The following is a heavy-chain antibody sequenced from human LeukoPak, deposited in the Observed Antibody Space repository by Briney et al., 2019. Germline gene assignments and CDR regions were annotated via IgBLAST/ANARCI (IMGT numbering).Heavy chain of an antibody. D-gene: IGHD2-21*02. V-gene: IGHV5-51*01. Sequence: GESLKISCKGSGYSFTSYWIGWVRQMLGKGLEWMGIIYPGDSDTRYSPSFQGQVTISADKSISTAYLQWSSLKASDTAMYYCARQVVVTGYAFDIWGQGTMVTVSS. CDR2: IYPGDSDT. CDR3: ARQVVVTGYAFDI. CDR1: GYSFTSYW. J-gene: IGHJ3*02.